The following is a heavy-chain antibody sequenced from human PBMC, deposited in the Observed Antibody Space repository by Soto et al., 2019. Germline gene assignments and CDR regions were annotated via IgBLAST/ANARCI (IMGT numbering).Heavy chain of an antibody. Sequence: GGSLRLSCAASGFTVSSNYMSWVRQAPGKGLEWVSVIYSGGSTYYADSVKGRFTISRDNSKNTLYLQMNSLRAEDTAVYYCARDPPQWNYYYGMDVWGQGTTVTVSS. CDR1: GFTVSSNY. J-gene: IGHJ6*02. CDR3: ARDPPQWNYYYGMDV. D-gene: IGHD6-19*01. V-gene: IGHV3-66*01. CDR2: IYSGGST.